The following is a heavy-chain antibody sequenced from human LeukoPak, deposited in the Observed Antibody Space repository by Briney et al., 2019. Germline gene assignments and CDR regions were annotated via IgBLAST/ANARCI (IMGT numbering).Heavy chain of an antibody. CDR1: GFTFTNYA. V-gene: IGHV3-23*01. D-gene: IGHD7-27*01. CDR2: FTGSPGRA. CDR3: AKERNWGFFDY. J-gene: IGHJ4*02. Sequence: PGGSLRLSCETSGFTFTNYAMSWVRQAPGKGLEWVSAFTGSPGRAYYADSVKGRFTISRDNSKNTLYLQMNSLRAEDTAVYYCAKERNWGFFDYWGQGTLVTVSS.